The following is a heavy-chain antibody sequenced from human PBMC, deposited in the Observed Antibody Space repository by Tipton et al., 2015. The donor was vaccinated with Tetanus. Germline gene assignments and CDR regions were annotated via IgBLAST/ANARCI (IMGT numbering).Heavy chain of an antibody. V-gene: IGHV5-51*01. CDR3: ARHWPKAYASPFDP. D-gene: IGHD2-2*01. CDR1: GYTFATSW. J-gene: IGHJ5*02. Sequence: QLVQSGAEMKKPGESLKISCQGSGYTFATSWIAWVRQVPGKGLEWIGIIYPGDSSVSYSPSFQGQVTISAATSTSTAYLQWKSLKTSDTAMYYWARHWPKAYASPFDPWGQGPLVTVSS. CDR2: IYPGDSSV.